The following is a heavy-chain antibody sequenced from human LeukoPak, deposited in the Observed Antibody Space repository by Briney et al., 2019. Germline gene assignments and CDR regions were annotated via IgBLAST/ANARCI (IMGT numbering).Heavy chain of an antibody. CDR1: GFXFSSYS. CDR3: ARDLKYYDSSGFDY. J-gene: IGHJ4*02. Sequence: GGSLRLSCATSGFXFSSYSMNWVRQAPGKGLEWVSCISSSSSYIYYTDPLKGRFTISRDNAKNSLTLQMNSLRAEDTAVYYCARDLKYYDSSGFDYWGQGTLVTVSS. CDR2: ISSSSSYI. V-gene: IGHV3-21*01. D-gene: IGHD3-22*01.